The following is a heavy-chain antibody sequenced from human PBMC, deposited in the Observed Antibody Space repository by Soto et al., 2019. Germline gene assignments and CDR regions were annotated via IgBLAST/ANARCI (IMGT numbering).Heavy chain of an antibody. Sequence: QVQLQESGPGLLKPSETLSLTCTVSGDSVSSAGYDWNWIRQSPGKGLEWIGFISNPGDANHNPSLNSRVTISVDTSNNQFSLTLRSVTAADTAMYFCARGPLYYDETSGNYYRGPFDSWGQGSLVTVSP. J-gene: IGHJ4*02. CDR1: GDSVSSAGYD. V-gene: IGHV4-61*08. CDR2: ISNPGDA. D-gene: IGHD3-16*01. CDR3: ARGPLYYDETSGNYYRGPFDS.